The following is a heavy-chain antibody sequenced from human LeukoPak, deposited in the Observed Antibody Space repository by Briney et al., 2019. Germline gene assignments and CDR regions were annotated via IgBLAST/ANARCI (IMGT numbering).Heavy chain of an antibody. CDR2: ISSSSSTI. Sequence: GGSLRLSCAASGFTFSSYSMNWVRQAPGKGLEWVSYISSSSSTIYYADSVKGRFTISRDNAKNSLYLQMNSLRAEDTAVYYCARVGSGYSYGPPFDYWGQGTLVTVSS. CDR1: GFTFSSYS. D-gene: IGHD5-18*01. V-gene: IGHV3-48*04. J-gene: IGHJ4*02. CDR3: ARVGSGYSYGPPFDY.